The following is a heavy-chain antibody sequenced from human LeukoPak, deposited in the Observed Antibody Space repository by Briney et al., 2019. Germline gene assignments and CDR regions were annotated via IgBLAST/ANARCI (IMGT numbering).Heavy chain of an antibody. CDR1: GLIVSSTY. V-gene: IGHV3-53*01. D-gene: IGHD1-14*01. J-gene: IGHJ4*02. CDR2: IYSGGNT. Sequence: GGSLRLSCAASGLIVSSTYLTWVRQAPGKGLEWVSDIYSGGNTYYGDSVKGRSTISRDNSKNTLYLQMNSLRAEDTAVYYCMRDTGDYVEYWGQGTLVTVSS. CDR3: MRDTGDYVEY.